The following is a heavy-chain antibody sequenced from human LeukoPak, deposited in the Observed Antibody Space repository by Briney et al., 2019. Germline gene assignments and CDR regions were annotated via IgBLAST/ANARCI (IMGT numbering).Heavy chain of an antibody. J-gene: IGHJ4*02. CDR3: AKEDSRREGFFDY. CDR1: GFTFSSYA. CDR2: ISGSGGST. V-gene: IGHV3-23*01. Sequence: PGGSLRLSCAASGFTFSSYAMSWVRQAPGKGLEWVSAISGSGGSTYYADSVKGRFTISRDNAKNSLYLQMNSQRAEDMALYYCAKEDSRREGFFDYWGQGTLVTVCS. D-gene: IGHD5-24*01.